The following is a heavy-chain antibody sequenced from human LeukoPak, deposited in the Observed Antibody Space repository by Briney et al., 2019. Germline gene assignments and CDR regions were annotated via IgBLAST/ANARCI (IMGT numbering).Heavy chain of an antibody. V-gene: IGHV3-21*01. CDR3: ARGGLPYSSSWYSDY. CDR1: GFTFSSYS. CDR2: ISSSSSYI. J-gene: IGHJ4*02. D-gene: IGHD6-13*01. Sequence: GGSLRLSCAASGFTFSSYSMNWVRQAPGKGLEWVSSISSSSSYIYYADSVKGRFTISRDNAKNSLYLQMNSLRAEDTAVYYCARGGLPYSSSWYSDYWGQGTLVTVSS.